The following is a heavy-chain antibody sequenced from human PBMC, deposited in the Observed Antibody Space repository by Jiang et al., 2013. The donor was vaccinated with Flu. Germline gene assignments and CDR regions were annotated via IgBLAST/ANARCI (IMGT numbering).Heavy chain of an antibody. J-gene: IGHJ4*02. D-gene: IGHD5-12*01. CDR3: AKDYSSGYAINYFDS. CDR1: GFTFNIYG. CDR2: ISYDGSNK. Sequence: QLLESGGGVVQPGRSLRLSCAASGFTFNIYGMHWVRQAPGKGLEWVAVISYDGSNKYYADSVKGRFTISRDNSKNTLYLQMNSLRAEDTAVYYCAKDYSSGYAINYFDSWGQGTLVAVSS. V-gene: IGHV3-30*18.